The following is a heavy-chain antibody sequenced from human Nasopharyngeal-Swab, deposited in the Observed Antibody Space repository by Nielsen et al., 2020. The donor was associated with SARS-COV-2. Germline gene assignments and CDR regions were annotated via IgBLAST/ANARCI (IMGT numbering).Heavy chain of an antibody. V-gene: IGHV3-30*03. J-gene: IGHJ4*02. CDR3: ATWGYYFDY. D-gene: IGHD3-16*01. CDR1: GFTFSSYG. Sequence: GGSLRLYCVASGFTFSSYGMHWVRQAPGKGLEWVAVISYDGSNKYYADSVKGRFTISRDNSKNTLYLQMNSLRAEDTAVYYCATWGYYFDYWGQGTLVTVSS. CDR2: ISYDGSNK.